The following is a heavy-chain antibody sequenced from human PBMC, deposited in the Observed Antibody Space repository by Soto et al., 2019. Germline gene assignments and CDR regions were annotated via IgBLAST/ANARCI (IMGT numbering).Heavy chain of an antibody. V-gene: IGHV3-21*06. CDR2: ISGTSTHI. CDR3: ARDPSDLWEPDQYFQH. CDR1: GFTFSSYS. J-gene: IGHJ1*01. Sequence: PGGSLRLSCAASGFTFSSYSMNWVRRAPGKGLEWVASISGTSTHIYYAESLRGQFNISRDNAKNSLYLQMKNLKADDTVVFYCARDPSDLWEPDQYFQHWGRGTLVTVSS. D-gene: IGHD1-26*01.